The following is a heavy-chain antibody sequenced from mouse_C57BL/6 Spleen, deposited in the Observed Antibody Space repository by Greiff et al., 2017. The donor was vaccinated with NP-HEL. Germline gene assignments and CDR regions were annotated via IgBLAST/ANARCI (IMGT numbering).Heavy chain of an antibody. Sequence: VQLQQSGPELVKPGASVKISCKASGYAFSSSWMNWVKQRPGKGLEWIGRIYPGDGDTNYNGKFKGKATLTADKSSSTAYMQLSSLTSEDSAVYVCARKEGGSSPFAYWGQGTLVTVSA. CDR2: IYPGDGDT. J-gene: IGHJ3*01. D-gene: IGHD1-1*01. CDR1: GYAFSSSW. CDR3: ARKEGGSSPFAY. V-gene: IGHV1-82*01.